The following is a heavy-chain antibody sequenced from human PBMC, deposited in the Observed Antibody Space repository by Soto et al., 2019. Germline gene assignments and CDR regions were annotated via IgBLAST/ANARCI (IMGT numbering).Heavy chain of an antibody. V-gene: IGHV1-69*13. CDR2: IIPIFGTA. J-gene: IGHJ6*02. D-gene: IGHD5-12*01. Sequence: SVKVSCKASGGTFSSYAISWVRQAPGQGLEWMGGIIPIFGTANYAQKFQGRVTITADESTSTAYMELSSLRSEDTAVYYCARDCGYSGYDDYYYYYGMDVWGQGTTVTVSS. CDR3: ARDCGYSGYDDYYYYYGMDV. CDR1: GGTFSSYA.